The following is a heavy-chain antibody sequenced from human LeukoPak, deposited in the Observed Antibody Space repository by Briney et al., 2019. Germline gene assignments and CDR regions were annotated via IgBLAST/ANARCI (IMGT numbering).Heavy chain of an antibody. J-gene: IGHJ5*02. Sequence: WASVKVSCKASGYTFTSYYMHWVRQAPGQGLEWMGIINPSGGSTSYAQKFQGRVTMTRDMSTSTAYMELSSLRSEDTAVYYCAGQLAYNWFDPWGQGTLVTVSS. CDR3: AGQLAYNWFDP. CDR2: INPSGGST. D-gene: IGHD6-13*01. V-gene: IGHV1-46*01. CDR1: GYTFTSYY.